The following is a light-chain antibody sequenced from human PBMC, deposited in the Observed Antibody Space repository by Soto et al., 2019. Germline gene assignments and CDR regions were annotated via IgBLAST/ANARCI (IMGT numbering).Light chain of an antibody. Sequence: QSVLTQPPSVSGAPGQRVTISCTGSSSNIGAGYDVHWYQQLPGTAPKLLIYGSSNRPSGVPDRFSGSKSGTSASLAITGLQAEDEADYYCQSYDSSLSGWVFGGGTKVTFL. J-gene: IGLJ3*02. CDR3: QSYDSSLSGWV. CDR2: GSS. V-gene: IGLV1-40*01. CDR1: SSNIGAGYD.